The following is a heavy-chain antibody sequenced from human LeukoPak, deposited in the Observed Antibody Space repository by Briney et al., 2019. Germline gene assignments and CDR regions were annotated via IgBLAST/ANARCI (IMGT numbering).Heavy chain of an antibody. Sequence: SASLSLTCTVSGGSFSSSSYYWGWIRQPPGQGLEGIVNIYYSGSTYYNPSLKSRVTISVDTSKNQFSLKLSSVTAADTAVYYCARQKQYDFWSGFDYYYMDVWGKGTTVTVPS. D-gene: IGHD3-3*01. CDR1: GGSFSSSSYY. V-gene: IGHV4-39*01. CDR3: ARQKQYDFWSGFDYYYMDV. J-gene: IGHJ6*03. CDR2: IYYSGST.